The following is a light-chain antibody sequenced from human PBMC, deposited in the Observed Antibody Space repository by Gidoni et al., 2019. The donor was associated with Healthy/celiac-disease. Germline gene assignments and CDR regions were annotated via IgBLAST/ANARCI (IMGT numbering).Light chain of an antibody. J-gene: IGLJ1*01. CDR2: EGS. CDR1: SSDVGSYNL. CDR3: CSYAGSSTYV. V-gene: IGLV2-23*01. Sequence: QSALTQPVSLSGSPGPPTTISCTGTSSDVGSYNLVSWYQQHPGKAPKLMIYEGSKRPSGVSNRFSGSKSGNTASLTISGLQAEDEADYYCCSYAGSSTYVFGTGTKVTVL.